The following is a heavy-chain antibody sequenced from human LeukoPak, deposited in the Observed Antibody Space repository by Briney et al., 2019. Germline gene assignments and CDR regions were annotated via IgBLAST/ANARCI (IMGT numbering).Heavy chain of an antibody. Sequence: PGGSLRLSCAASGFTFSSYGMSWVRQAPGKGLEWVSAISGSGASTYYADSVKGRFTISRDNSKNTLYLQMNSLRAEDTAVYYCVKALMGTILFDYWGQGTLVTVSS. V-gene: IGHV3-23*01. D-gene: IGHD5-24*01. CDR3: VKALMGTILFDY. CDR1: GFTFSSYG. J-gene: IGHJ4*02. CDR2: ISGSGAST.